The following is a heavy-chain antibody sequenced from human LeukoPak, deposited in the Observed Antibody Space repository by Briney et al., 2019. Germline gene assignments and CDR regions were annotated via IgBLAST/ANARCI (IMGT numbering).Heavy chain of an antibody. CDR2: IYHSGST. D-gene: IGHD3-16*01. CDR1: GGSFSGYY. J-gene: IGHJ4*02. CDR3: ARSFAGSPIDY. Sequence: SETLSLTCAVYGGSFSGYYWGWIRQSPGKGLEWIGSIYHSGSTYCNPSLKSRVSISVDTSKNQFSLKLSSVTAADTAIYYCARSFAGSPIDYWGQGTLVTVSS. V-gene: IGHV4-38-2*01.